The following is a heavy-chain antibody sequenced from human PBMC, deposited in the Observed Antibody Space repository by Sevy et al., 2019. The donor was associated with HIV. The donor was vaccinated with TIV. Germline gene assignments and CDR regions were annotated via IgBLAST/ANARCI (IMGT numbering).Heavy chain of an antibody. CDR1: GDSVSSNTAA. CDR3: SRGGEVGDA. D-gene: IGHD3-16*01. Sequence: SQTLSLTCVISGDSVSSNTAAWNWIRQSPSRGLEWLGRIFYRSRWSSEYAVSVRSRITINPDTSKNQFTLQLNSMTPEDTAVYYCSRGGEVGDAWGQRTLVTVSP. CDR2: IFYRSRWSS. V-gene: IGHV6-1*01. J-gene: IGHJ5*02.